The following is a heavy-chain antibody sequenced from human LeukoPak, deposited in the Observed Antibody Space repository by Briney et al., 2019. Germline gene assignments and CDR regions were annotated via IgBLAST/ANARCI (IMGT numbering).Heavy chain of an antibody. CDR3: AREMGIAAAAFDI. Sequence: ASVKVSCKASGYTFTSYGISWVRQAPGQGLEWMGWINPNSGGTNYAQKFQGRVTMTRDTSISTAYMELSRLRSDDTAVYYCAREMGIAAAAFDIWGQGTMVTVSS. CDR1: GYTFTSYG. CDR2: INPNSGGT. J-gene: IGHJ3*02. D-gene: IGHD6-13*01. V-gene: IGHV1-2*02.